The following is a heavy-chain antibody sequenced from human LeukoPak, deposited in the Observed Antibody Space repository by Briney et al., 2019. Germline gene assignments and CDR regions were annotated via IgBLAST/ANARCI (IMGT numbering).Heavy chain of an antibody. J-gene: IGHJ4*02. CDR1: GFTFSTYG. CDR2: IWFDGINE. D-gene: IGHD4-17*01. Sequence: PGGSLRLSCAASGFTFSTYGMHWVRQAPGKGLEWVAFIWFDGINEYYADSVKGRFTISRDNSKNTLYLQMNSLRHEDTGVYFCSEDPDYGCDFWGQGALVTVSS. V-gene: IGHV3-30*02. CDR3: SEDPDYGCDF.